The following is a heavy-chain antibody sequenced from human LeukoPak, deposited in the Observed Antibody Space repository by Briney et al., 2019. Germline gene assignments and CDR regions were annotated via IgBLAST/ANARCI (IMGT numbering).Heavy chain of an antibody. CDR1: GFTVSSNY. Sequence: PGGSLRLSCAASGFTVSSNYMSWVRQAPGKGLEWVAVISYDGSNKYYADSVKGRFTISRDNSKNTLYLQMNSLRAEDTAVYYCARDRLRYCSGGSCARNFDYWGQGTLVTVSS. V-gene: IGHV3-30-3*01. CDR2: ISYDGSNK. D-gene: IGHD2-15*01. J-gene: IGHJ4*02. CDR3: ARDRLRYCSGGSCARNFDY.